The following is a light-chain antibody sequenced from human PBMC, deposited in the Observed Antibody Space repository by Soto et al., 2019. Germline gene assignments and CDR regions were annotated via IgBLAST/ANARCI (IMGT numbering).Light chain of an antibody. CDR2: TAS. CDR1: QSIRSH. V-gene: IGKV1-39*01. Sequence: DIQMTQSPSSLSASVGDTVTITCRASQSIRSHLNWYQQKPGKGPTLLIYTASSLQSGVPSRFSGSGSGTDFTLTISSLQPEDFATYYCQQSYSNPLVTFGGGTKVEIK. J-gene: IGKJ4*01. CDR3: QQSYSNPLVT.